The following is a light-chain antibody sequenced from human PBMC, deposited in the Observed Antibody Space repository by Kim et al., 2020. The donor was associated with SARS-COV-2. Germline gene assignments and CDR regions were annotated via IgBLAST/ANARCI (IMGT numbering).Light chain of an antibody. CDR2: RNN. Sequence: GQRLTISFSAGCSNIVSNYVYWYQQLPGTAPTLLIYRNNQRPSGVRDRFSGSKSGTSASLAISGLRSEDETDYYCAAWDDSLSGPVFGGGTQLTVL. CDR1: CSNIVSNY. V-gene: IGLV1-47*01. CDR3: AAWDDSLSGPV. J-gene: IGLJ3*02.